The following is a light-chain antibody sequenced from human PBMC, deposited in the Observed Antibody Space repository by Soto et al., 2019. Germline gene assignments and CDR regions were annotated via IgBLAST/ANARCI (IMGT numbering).Light chain of an antibody. J-gene: IGLJ3*02. CDR1: NIGRKS. Sequence: YELTQPPSVSVAPGQTAKITCGGNNIGRKSVHWYQQRPGQAPVLVVYDDRDRPSGIPERFSGSNSGNTATLIISRVEAGDEADYYCQVWGSNVDHVVIGGGTKVTVL. V-gene: IGLV3-21*02. CDR3: QVWGSNVDHVV. CDR2: DDR.